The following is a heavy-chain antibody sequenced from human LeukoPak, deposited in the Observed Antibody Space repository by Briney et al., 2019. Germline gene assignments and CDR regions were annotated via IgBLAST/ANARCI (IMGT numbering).Heavy chain of an antibody. D-gene: IGHD4-17*01. V-gene: IGHV1-46*01. CDR2: INPSGGST. J-gene: IGHJ4*02. CDR3: ARNPVTTKYFDY. CDR1: GYTFTSYY. Sequence: GDSVKVSCKASGYTFTSYYMHWVRQAPGHRLEWMGIINPSGGSTRYAQKFHGRVTMTRDTSTSTVYMELSSLRSEDTAVYYCARNPVTTKYFDYWGQGTLVTVSS.